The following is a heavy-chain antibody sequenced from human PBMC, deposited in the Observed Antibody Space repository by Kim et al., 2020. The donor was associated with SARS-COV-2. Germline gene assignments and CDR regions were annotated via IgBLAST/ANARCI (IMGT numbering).Heavy chain of an antibody. CDR3: ARVHMKLGGGY. V-gene: IGHV4-39*07. CDR1: GGSISSSSYY. CDR2: IYYSGST. J-gene: IGHJ4*02. D-gene: IGHD3-16*01. Sequence: SETLSLTCTVSGGSISSSSYYWGWIRQPPGKGLEWIGSIYYSGSTYYNPSIKSRVTISVDTSKNQFSLKLSSVTAADTAVYYCARVHMKLGGGYWGQGTLGPVSS.